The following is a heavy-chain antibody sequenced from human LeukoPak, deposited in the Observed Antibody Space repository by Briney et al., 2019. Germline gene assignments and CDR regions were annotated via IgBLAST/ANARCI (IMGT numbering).Heavy chain of an antibody. CDR1: GGSISSYY. CDR3: ARGPNRITMMIGDAFDI. D-gene: IGHD3-22*01. J-gene: IGHJ3*02. V-gene: IGHV4-4*07. Sequence: KPSXTLSLTCTVSGGSISSYYWSWIRQPAGKGLEWIGRIYTSGSTSYNPSLKRGVTISVDKYKKQFSLKLSSVTAADTAVYYCARGPNRITMMIGDAFDIWGQGTMVTISS. CDR2: IYTSGST.